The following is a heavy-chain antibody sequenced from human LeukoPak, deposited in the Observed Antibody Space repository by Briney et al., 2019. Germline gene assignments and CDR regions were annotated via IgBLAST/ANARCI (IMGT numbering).Heavy chain of an antibody. D-gene: IGHD3-22*01. CDR1: RYTFTGYY. V-gene: IGHV1-2*02. CDR3: AREKGYYYDSSGYLYDY. CDR2: INPSSGGT. J-gene: IGHJ4*02. Sequence: ASVKVSCKASRYTFTGYYMHWVRQAPGQGLEWMGWINPSSGGTNYAQKFQGRVTMTRDTSISTAYMELSRLRSDDTAVYYCAREKGYYYDSSGYLYDYWGQGTLVTVSS.